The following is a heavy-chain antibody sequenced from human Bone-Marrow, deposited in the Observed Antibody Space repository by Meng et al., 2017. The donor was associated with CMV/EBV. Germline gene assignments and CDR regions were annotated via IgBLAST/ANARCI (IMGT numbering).Heavy chain of an antibody. V-gene: IGHV4-38-2*02. Sequence: GSLRLSCSVSGYSINRGYYWGWIRQPPGKGLEWIGNVFHSGSTHYNPSLKSRVTISIDTSKNQFSLKLNSVTAADTAVYYCASGSSLAPDGTYSSGTAWFDPWGQGPRVTGSS. CDR2: VFHSGST. J-gene: IGHJ5*02. CDR3: ASGSSLAPDGTYSSGTAWFDP. D-gene: IGHD6-19*01. CDR1: GYSINRGYY.